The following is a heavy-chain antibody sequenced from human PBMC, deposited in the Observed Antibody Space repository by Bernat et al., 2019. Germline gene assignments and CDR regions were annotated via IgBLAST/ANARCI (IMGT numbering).Heavy chain of an antibody. CDR2: INSDGSST. V-gene: IGHV3-74*01. CDR3: ARDLEEYYGSGSYRAFDI. J-gene: IGHJ3*02. Sequence: EVQLVESGGGLVQPGGSLRLSCAASGFTFSSYWMHWVRRAAGKGLVWVSRINSDGSSTSYADSVKGRFTISRDNAKNTLYLQMNSLRAEDTAVYYCARDLEEYYGSGSYRAFDIWGQGTMVTVSS. CDR1: GFTFSSYW. D-gene: IGHD3-10*01.